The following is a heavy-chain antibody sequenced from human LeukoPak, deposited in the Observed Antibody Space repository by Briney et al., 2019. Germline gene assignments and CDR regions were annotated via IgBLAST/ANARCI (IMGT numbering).Heavy chain of an antibody. V-gene: IGHV3-23*01. CDR3: AKTCGVSRPFYDY. J-gene: IGHJ4*02. D-gene: IGHD2-8*01. CDR1: GFSLSAYA. Sequence: PGGSLRLSCAGPGFSLSAYAMTWVRHTPEKGLEWVSAISGGGDYIYYAASVRGRFPAPRAHPKSTTFLQMNRLRTHATAIYFWAKTCGVSRPFYDYWGQGIPVIVSS. CDR2: ISGGGDYI.